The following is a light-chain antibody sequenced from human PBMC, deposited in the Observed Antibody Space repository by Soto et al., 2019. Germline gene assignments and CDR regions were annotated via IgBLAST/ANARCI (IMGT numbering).Light chain of an antibody. J-gene: IGLJ2*01. CDR1: SSDIGGYNY. CDR3: TSYTATSTLEV. CDR2: DVT. V-gene: IGLV2-14*03. Sequence: QSALTQPASVSGSPGQSITISCTGTSSDIGGYNYVSWYQQHPGKAPKLIIFDVTYRPSGVSNRFSGSKSGNTASLTISGLQAEDEADYYCTSYTATSTLEVFGGGTKVTVL.